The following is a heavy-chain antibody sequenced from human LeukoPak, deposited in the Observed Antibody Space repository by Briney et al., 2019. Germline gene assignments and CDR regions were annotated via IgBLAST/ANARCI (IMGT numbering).Heavy chain of an antibody. Sequence: SVKVSCKASGGTFSSYAISWVRQAPGRGLEWMGGIIPILGTANYAQKFQGRVTITADESTSTAYMELSSLRSEDTAVYYCARDSEWELSRFDPWGQGTLVTVSS. V-gene: IGHV1-69*13. CDR2: IIPILGTA. D-gene: IGHD1-26*01. CDR3: ARDSEWELSRFDP. J-gene: IGHJ5*02. CDR1: GGTFSSYA.